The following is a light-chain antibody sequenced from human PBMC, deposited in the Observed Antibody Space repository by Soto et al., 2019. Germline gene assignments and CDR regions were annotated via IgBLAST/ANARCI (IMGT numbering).Light chain of an antibody. J-gene: IGKJ1*01. CDR2: GAS. Sequence: EIVLTQSPGTLSLSPGERATLSCRASQSVSSNYLAWYQQKPGQAPRLLIYGASSRATGIPDRLSGSGSGTDFTLTISRLEPEDFAVYYCQQYGSSPTTLGQGTKVDIK. V-gene: IGKV3-20*01. CDR3: QQYGSSPTT. CDR1: QSVSSNY.